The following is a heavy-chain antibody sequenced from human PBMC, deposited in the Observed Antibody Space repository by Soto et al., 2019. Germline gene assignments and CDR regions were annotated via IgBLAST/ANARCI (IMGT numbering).Heavy chain of an antibody. V-gene: IGHV4-39*01. CDR2: IYYSGST. Sequence: QLHLQESGPGLVKPSETLSLTCTVSGGSITSGAHYWAWIRQPPGKGLEWIGTIYYSGSTYYNPSLKSRVTLSVATSESPFSLRLRSVTAADAAVYYCARPERYYDFDYWGQGTLVTVSS. CDR1: GGSITSGAHY. J-gene: IGHJ4*02. CDR3: ARPERYYDFDY. D-gene: IGHD3-10*01.